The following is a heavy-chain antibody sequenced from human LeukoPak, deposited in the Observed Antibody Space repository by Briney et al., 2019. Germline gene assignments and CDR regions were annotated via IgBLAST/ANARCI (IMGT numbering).Heavy chain of an antibody. D-gene: IGHD6-19*01. V-gene: IGHV3-23*01. CDR2: ISGSGGST. Sequence: GGSLRLSCAASGFTFSSYAMSWVRQAPGKGLEWVPAISGSGGSTYYADSVKGRFTISRDNSKNTLYLQMNSLRAEDTAVYYCAKDGDSSGWYNWFDPWGQGTLVTVSS. CDR1: GFTFSSYA. CDR3: AKDGDSSGWYNWFDP. J-gene: IGHJ5*02.